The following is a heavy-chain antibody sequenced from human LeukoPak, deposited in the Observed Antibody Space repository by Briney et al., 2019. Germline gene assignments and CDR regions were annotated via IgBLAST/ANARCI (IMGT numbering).Heavy chain of an antibody. CDR1: GFTFSSYG. D-gene: IGHD5-12*01. J-gene: IGHJ6*03. V-gene: IGHV3-23*01. CDR2: ISGSGSAT. CDR3: AKSGPTNFYYYMDV. Sequence: GGALRLSCAASGFTFSSYGMSWVRQAPGRGLEWVSGISGSGSATYYADSVKGRFTISRDNSKSMLHLQMKSLRAEDTAVYYCAKSGPTNFYYYMDVWGKGTTVTISS.